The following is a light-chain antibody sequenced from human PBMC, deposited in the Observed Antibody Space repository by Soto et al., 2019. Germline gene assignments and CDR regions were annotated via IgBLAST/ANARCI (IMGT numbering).Light chain of an antibody. CDR2: DAS. CDR3: QHRNYWPT. CDR1: QSISSS. V-gene: IGKV3-11*01. Sequence: EVVLTQSPAILSLSPGERATLSCRASQSISSSLAWYHHKPGRAPRLLIYDASNRATGIPARFSVSGSGTDFTLTISSLEPEDFAVYYCQHRNYWPTFGGGTKVEIK. J-gene: IGKJ4*01.